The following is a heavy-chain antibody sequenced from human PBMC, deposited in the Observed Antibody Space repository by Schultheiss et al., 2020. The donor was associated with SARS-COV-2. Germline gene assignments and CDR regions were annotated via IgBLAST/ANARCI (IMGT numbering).Heavy chain of an antibody. CDR1: GGSVSSSSFY. Sequence: SETLSLTCTVSGGSVSSSSFYWAWLRQPAGKGLEWIGHFHTGGTPNYKPSLKSRVTMSRDTSEKQFSLKLSSVTAADTAVYYCARDNAFYGVDVWGQGTTVTVSS. V-gene: IGHV4-61*09. J-gene: IGHJ6*02. CDR2: FHTGGTP. CDR3: ARDNAFYGVDV.